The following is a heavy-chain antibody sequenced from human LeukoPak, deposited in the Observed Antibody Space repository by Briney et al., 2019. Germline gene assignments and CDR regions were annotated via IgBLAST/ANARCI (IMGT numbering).Heavy chain of an antibody. CDR2: ISGSGGST. J-gene: IGHJ3*02. CDR3: AKGGYGSGSYSGFDI. V-gene: IGHV3-23*01. D-gene: IGHD3-10*01. CDR1: GFTFSSYA. Sequence: GGSLRLSCAASGFTFSSYAMSWVRQAPGKGLEWVSAISGSGGSTYYADSVKGRFTISRDNSKNTLYLQMNSLRAEDTAIYYCAKGGYGSGSYSGFDIWGQGTMVTVSS.